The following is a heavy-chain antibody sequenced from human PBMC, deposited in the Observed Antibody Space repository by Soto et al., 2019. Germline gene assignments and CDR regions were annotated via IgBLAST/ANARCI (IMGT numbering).Heavy chain of an antibody. V-gene: IGHV1-2*02. CDR2: INPNSGGI. CDR3: ARDNYDFWSGYRQNYGMDV. CDR1: GYTFTGYY. J-gene: IGHJ6*02. D-gene: IGHD3-3*01. Sequence: ASVKVSCKASGYTFTGYYMHWVRQAPGQGLEWMGWINPNSGGINYAQKFQGRVTMTRDTSISTAYMELSRLRSDDTAVYYCARDNYDFWSGYRQNYGMDVWGQGTTVTVSS.